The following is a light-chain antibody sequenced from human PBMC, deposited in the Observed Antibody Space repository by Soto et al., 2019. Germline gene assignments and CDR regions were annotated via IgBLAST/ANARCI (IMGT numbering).Light chain of an antibody. J-gene: IGKJ1*01. V-gene: IGKV1-5*03. CDR2: KAS. CDR3: QQYNDKWT. Sequence: DIQMTQSPSTLSASVGDRVTITCRASQSISSWLAWYQQKPGKAPNLLIYKASNLQSGVPSRFSVSGSGTEFTLTISSLQPDDCGTYYCQQYNDKWTFGQGTKVEIK. CDR1: QSISSW.